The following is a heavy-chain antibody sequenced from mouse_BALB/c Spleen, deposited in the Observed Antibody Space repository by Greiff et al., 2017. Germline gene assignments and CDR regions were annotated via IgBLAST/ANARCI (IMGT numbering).Heavy chain of an antibody. V-gene: IGHV6-6*02. D-gene: IGHD2-13*01. CDR3: TIDGDLTGAMDY. CDR2: IRLKSNNYAT. Sequence: EVKLVESGGGLVQPGGSMKLSCVASGFTFSNYWMNWVRQSPEKGLEWVAEIRLKSNNYATHYAESVKGRFTISRDDSKSSVYLQMNNLRAEDTGIYYCTIDGDLTGAMDYWGQGTSVTVSS. CDR1: GFTFSNYW. J-gene: IGHJ4*01.